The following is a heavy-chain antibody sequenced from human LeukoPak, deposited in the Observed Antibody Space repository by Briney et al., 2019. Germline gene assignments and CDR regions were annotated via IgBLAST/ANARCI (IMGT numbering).Heavy chain of an antibody. D-gene: IGHD3-10*01. CDR3: AKDVLLWFGEGNYFDY. Sequence: GGSLRLSCAASGFTFSSYAMSWVRQAPGKGLEWVSAISGSGGSTYYADSVKGRFTISRDNSKNTLYLQMNSLRAEDTAVNYCAKDVLLWFGEGNYFDYWGQGTLVTVSS. J-gene: IGHJ4*02. V-gene: IGHV3-23*01. CDR2: ISGSGGST. CDR1: GFTFSSYA.